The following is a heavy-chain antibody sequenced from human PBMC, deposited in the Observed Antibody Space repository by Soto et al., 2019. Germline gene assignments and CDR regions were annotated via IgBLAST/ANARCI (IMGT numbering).Heavy chain of an antibody. CDR2: INPDRGDT. D-gene: IGHD3-22*01. V-gene: IGHV1-2*02. CDR3: ASINFYHSRGDGSRSNP. J-gene: IGHJ5*02. CDR1: VYTFSDYY. Sequence: ASVTVSCKPSVYTFSDYYMHWLRQAPAQALEWMGYINPDRGDTTFAQNCQGRVTMTRDTSSSTAYMELTRLPSDDTAMYYCASINFYHSRGDGSRSNPWGQGTLVTVSS.